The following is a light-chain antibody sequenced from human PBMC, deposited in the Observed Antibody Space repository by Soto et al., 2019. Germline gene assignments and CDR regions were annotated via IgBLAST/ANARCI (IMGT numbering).Light chain of an antibody. CDR1: RRVLDSSDNKNY. J-gene: IGKJ4*01. CDR3: QQYDISPLT. Sequence: IVMTQSPDSLLVSLGGGATINSNSGRRVLDSSDNKNYLAWYQQKPGQPPKLLINWASTRESGVPDRFSGSGSGTDFTLTINSLQAEDVAVYYCQQYDISPLTFGGGTKVDIK. V-gene: IGKV4-1*01. CDR2: WAS.